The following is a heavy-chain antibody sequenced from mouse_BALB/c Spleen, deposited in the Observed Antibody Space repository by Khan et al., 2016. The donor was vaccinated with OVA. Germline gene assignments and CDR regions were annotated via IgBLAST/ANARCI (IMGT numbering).Heavy chain of an antibody. Sequence: EVQLVESGPGLVKPSQSLSLTCTVTGYSITSGYAWNWIRQFPGNKLEWMGYIGYSGSTRYNPSLRSRISITRDTSKNQFFLQLNSVTTEDTATYYCARKNYYGYAMDYWGQGTSVTVSS. D-gene: IGHD1-1*01. CDR2: IGYSGST. V-gene: IGHV3-2*02. CDR3: ARKNYYGYAMDY. CDR1: GYSITSGYA. J-gene: IGHJ4*01.